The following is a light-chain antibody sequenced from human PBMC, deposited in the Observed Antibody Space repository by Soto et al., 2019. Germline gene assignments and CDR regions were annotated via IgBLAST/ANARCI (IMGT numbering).Light chain of an antibody. CDR3: QHRYNWPLT. CDR2: DAS. V-gene: IGKV3-11*01. J-gene: IGKJ4*01. CDR1: QSVSSN. Sequence: EIQMTQSPATLSVTPGERATLSCRASQSVSSNLAWYQQKPAQAPRLLIYDASNRATGIPARFSGSGSATDFTLTISSLEPEDFAVYYCQHRYNWPLTFGGGTKVDIK.